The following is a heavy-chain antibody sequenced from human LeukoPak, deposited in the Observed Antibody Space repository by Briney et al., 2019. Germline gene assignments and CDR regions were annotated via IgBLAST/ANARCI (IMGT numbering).Heavy chain of an antibody. D-gene: IGHD3-10*01. CDR2: ISNSGRT. CDR1: AFSISNYY. V-gene: IGHV4-59*01. CDR3: ARSIAIRGVRHGAFDY. Sequence: PSETLSLTCTVTAFSISNYYWTWLRQPPGKDLEWIGYISNSGRTSYNPSLESRVTISEDTATNQISLKLRSVTAADTAFYYCARSIAIRGVRHGAFDYWGQGSLVTVSS. J-gene: IGHJ4*02.